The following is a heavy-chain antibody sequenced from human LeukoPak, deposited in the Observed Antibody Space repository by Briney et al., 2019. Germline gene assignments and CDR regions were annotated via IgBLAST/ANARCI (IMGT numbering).Heavy chain of an antibody. V-gene: IGHV1-2*02. Sequence: GASVKVSCKASGYTFTGYYMHWVRRAPGQGLEWMGWINPNSGGTNYAQKFQGRVTMTRDTSISTAYMELSRLRSDDTAVYYCARAHAKSWWEYYYGSGTILPHFDYWGQGTLVTVSS. CDR2: INPNSGGT. J-gene: IGHJ4*02. CDR3: ARAHAKSWWEYYYGSGTILPHFDY. D-gene: IGHD3-10*01. CDR1: GYTFTGYY.